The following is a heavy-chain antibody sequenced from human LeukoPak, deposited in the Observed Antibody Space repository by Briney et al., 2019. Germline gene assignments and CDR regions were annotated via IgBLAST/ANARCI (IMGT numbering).Heavy chain of an antibody. V-gene: IGHV4-59*01. Sequence: PSETLSLTCTVSGGSISSYYWSWIRQPPGKGLEWIGYIYYSGSTNYNPSLKSRVTISVDTSKNQFSLKLSSVTAADTAVYYCARELGYDILTGYPYGMDVWGQGTTVTVSS. CDR3: ARELGYDILTGYPYGMDV. CDR1: GGSISSYY. CDR2: IYYSGST. D-gene: IGHD3-9*01. J-gene: IGHJ6*02.